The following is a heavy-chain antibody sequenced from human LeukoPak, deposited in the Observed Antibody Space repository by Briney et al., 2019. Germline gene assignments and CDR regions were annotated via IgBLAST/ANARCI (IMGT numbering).Heavy chain of an antibody. CDR1: DYSITSDYY. J-gene: IGHJ5*02. V-gene: IGHV4-38-2*02. D-gene: IGHD3-10*01. CDR3: AREGSTSGTNWFDP. Sequence: SETLSLTCAVSDYSITSDYYWGWIRQPPGKGLEWIGSIYHSGSTYYNPSLKSRVTISVDTSKNQFSLKLTSVTAADTAVYYCAREGSTSGTNWFDPWGQGTLVTVFS. CDR2: IYHSGST.